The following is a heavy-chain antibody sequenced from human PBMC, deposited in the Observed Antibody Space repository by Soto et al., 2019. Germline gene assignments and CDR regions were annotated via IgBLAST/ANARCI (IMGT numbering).Heavy chain of an antibody. CDR1: GGTFSSYT. V-gene: IGHV1-69*02. D-gene: IGHD1-26*01. Sequence: QVQLVQSGAEVKKPGSSVKVSCKASGGTFSSYTISWVRQAPGQGLEWMGRIIPILGIANYAQKFQGRVXIXXDKSTSTAYMELSSLRSEDTAVYYCARGLVGPPDYWGQGTLVTVSS. CDR2: IIPILGIA. J-gene: IGHJ4*02. CDR3: ARGLVGPPDY.